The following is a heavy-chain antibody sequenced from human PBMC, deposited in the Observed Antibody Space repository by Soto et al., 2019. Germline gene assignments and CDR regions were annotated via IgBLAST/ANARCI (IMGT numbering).Heavy chain of an antibody. D-gene: IGHD6-6*01. CDR2: IKGDGSVT. J-gene: IGHJ4*02. Sequence: VGSLRLSCAASGFTFSNFWMSWARQAPGKGLEWVANIKGDGSVTQYVASVEGRFTISRGNAKYSLYLQMNSLRGEDTAVYHCARGGQLVSENYFDSWGQGTLVTVSS. CDR3: ARGGQLVSENYFDS. CDR1: GFTFSNFW. V-gene: IGHV3-7*01.